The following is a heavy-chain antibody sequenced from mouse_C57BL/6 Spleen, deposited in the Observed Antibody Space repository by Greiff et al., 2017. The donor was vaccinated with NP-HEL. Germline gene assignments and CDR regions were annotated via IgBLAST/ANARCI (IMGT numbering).Heavy chain of an antibody. Sequence: EVQRVESGAELVRPGASVKLSCTASGFNIKDDYMHWVKQRPEQGLEWIGWIDPENGDTEYASKFQGKATITADTSSNTAYLQLSSLTSEDTAVYYCTSLTGTFDYWGQGTTLTVSS. CDR1: GFNIKDDY. V-gene: IGHV14-4*01. CDR3: TSLTGTFDY. J-gene: IGHJ2*01. D-gene: IGHD4-1*01. CDR2: IDPENGDT.